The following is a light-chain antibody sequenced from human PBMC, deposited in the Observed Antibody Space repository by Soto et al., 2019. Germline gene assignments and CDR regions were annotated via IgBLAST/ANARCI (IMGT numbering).Light chain of an antibody. CDR3: QQYNNWLST. CDR2: GAS. CDR1: QSVSSN. J-gene: IGKJ4*01. Sequence: ATLSVSPGERATLSCRASQSVSSNLAWYQQKPGQAPRLLIYGASTRATGIPARFSGSGSGTEFTLTISSLQSEDFAVYYCQQYNNWLSTFGGGTKVEIK. V-gene: IGKV3-15*01.